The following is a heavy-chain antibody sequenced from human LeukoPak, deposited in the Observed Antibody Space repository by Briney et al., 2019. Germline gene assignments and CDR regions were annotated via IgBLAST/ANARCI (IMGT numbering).Heavy chain of an antibody. CDR2: ISDSGGHT. CDR3: AKDRLLAAQNDH. J-gene: IGHJ5*02. D-gene: IGHD6-13*01. Sequence: PGGSLRLSCAASGFTFNNYAMSWVRQAPGKGLEWVSAISDSGGHTSYADSVQGRFTISRDNSNSTLFLQMNSLRAGDTAVYYCAKDRLLAAQNDHWGQGTLVTVSS. CDR1: GFTFNNYA. V-gene: IGHV3-23*01.